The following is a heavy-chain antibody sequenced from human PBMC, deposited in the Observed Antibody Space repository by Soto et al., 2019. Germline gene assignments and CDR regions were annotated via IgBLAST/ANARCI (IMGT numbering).Heavy chain of an antibody. Sequence: QVQLVQSWAEVKKPGSSVKVSCKASGGAFRSYTISWVRQAPGQGLEWMGGITPIFGAANYAQKFEGRVTISADKSTTTAYMGLSTLTSEDTAVYYCARDEIAVANRVGMDVWGQGTTVIVSS. J-gene: IGHJ6*02. CDR2: ITPIFGAA. CDR1: GGAFRSYT. D-gene: IGHD6-19*01. CDR3: ARDEIAVANRVGMDV. V-gene: IGHV1-69*06.